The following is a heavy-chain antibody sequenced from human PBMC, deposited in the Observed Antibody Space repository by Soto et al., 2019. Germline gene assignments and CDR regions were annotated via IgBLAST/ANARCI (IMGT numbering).Heavy chain of an antibody. CDR2: IGTAGDT. J-gene: IGHJ6*02. D-gene: IGHD3-22*01. V-gene: IGHV3-13*01. CDR3: ARSPSWHMIVVAGADYYGMDV. Sequence: GGSLRLSCAASGFTFSSYDMHWVRQATGKGLEWVSAIGTAGDTYYPGSVKGRFTNSRENGRNSLYLQMNSLRAEDTAVYYCARSPSWHMIVVAGADYYGMDVWGQGTTVTVSS. CDR1: GFTFSSYD.